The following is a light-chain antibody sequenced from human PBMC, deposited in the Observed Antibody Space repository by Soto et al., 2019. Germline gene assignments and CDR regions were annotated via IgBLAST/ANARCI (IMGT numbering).Light chain of an antibody. V-gene: IGKV3-11*01. CDR2: DAS. Sequence: EIVLTQSPATLSLSPGERATLFCRVSQSISSYLAWYQQKPGQAPRLLIFDASKRATGIPARFSGSGSGTDFTLTISSLEPEDSAVYYCQQRSNWPHTFGQGTKLEIK. CDR1: QSISSY. CDR3: QQRSNWPHT. J-gene: IGKJ2*01.